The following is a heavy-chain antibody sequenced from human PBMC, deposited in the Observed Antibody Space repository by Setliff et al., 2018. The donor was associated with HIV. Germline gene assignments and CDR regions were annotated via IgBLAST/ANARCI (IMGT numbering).Heavy chain of an antibody. CDR2: ISGYSGNT. CDR3: ARVQWVVSSNVGLDY. V-gene: IGHV1-18*01. D-gene: IGHD6-19*01. Sequence: ASVKVSCKASGYTFTSYGISWLRQAPVQGLEWMGWISGYSGNTNYAQKFQDRVTMTTDTPTSTVYMELRSLRSDDTAVYYCARVQWVVSSNVGLDYWGQGTLVTVSS. CDR1: GYTFTSYG. J-gene: IGHJ4*02.